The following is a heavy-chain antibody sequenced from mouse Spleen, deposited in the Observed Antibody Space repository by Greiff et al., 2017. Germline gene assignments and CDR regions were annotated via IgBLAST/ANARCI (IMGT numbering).Heavy chain of an antibody. CDR1: GYTFTSYW. CDR2: IDPSDSYT. CDR3: TSGTRY. D-gene: IGHD4-1*01. Sequence: QVQLQQPGAELVKPGASVKMSCKASGYTFTSYWMHWVKQRPGQGLEWIGVIDPSDSYTSYNQKFKGKATLTVDTSSSTAYMQLSSLTSEDSAVYYCTSGTRYWGQGTTLTVSS. J-gene: IGHJ2*01. V-gene: IGHV1S127*01.